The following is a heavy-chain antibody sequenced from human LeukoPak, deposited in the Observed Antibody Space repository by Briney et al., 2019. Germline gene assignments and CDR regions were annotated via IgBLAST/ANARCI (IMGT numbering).Heavy chain of an antibody. D-gene: IGHD1-1*01. CDR2: IRYDGSNK. J-gene: IGHJ4*02. CDR1: GFTFSSYG. V-gene: IGHV3-30*02. Sequence: PGGSLRLSCAASGFTFSSYGMHWVRQAPGKGLEWVAFIRYDGSNKYYADSVKGRFTISRDNAKNTLFLEMNSLRAEDTALYYCAKDLTTGTLSFDRWGQGTLVAVSS. CDR3: AKDLTTGTLSFDR.